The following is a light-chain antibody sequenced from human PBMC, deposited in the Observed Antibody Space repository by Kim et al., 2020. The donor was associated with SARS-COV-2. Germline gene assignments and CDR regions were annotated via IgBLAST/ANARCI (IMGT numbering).Light chain of an antibody. Sequence: VALRQTVRITCQGDSLRSYYATWYQQKPGQSPILVIYGKINRPSGIPDRFSGSSSGNTASLTITGTQAGDEADYYCNSRDSNDNVVFGGGTQLTVL. J-gene: IGLJ2*01. CDR2: GKI. CDR1: SLRSYY. V-gene: IGLV3-19*01. CDR3: NSRDSNDNVV.